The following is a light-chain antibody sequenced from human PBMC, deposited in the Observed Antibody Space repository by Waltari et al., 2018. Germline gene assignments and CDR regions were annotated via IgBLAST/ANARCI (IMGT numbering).Light chain of an antibody. V-gene: IGKV1-39*01. CDR2: AAS. CDR3: QQSFSSPLT. CDR1: QFINRY. J-gene: IGKJ4*01. Sequence: DIHMTQSPSSLSASVGDRVTITCRASQFINRYLNWYQQKPGRAPKLVIYAASTLQVGVPSRFHGSGFGTEFTLTINNLQPDDFATYYCQQSFSSPLTCGGGANIEVK.